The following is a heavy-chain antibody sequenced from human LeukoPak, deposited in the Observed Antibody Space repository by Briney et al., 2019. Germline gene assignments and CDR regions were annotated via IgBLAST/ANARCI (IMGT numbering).Heavy chain of an antibody. V-gene: IGHV3-30-3*01. Sequence: PGGSLRLSCAASGFTFSSYAMHWVRQAPGKGLEWVAVISYDGSNKYYADSVKGRFTVSRDNSKNTLYLQMNSLRAEDTAVYYCETLSPSDAFDIWGQGTMVTVSS. J-gene: IGHJ3*02. CDR2: ISYDGSNK. CDR1: GFTFSSYA. CDR3: ETLSPSDAFDI.